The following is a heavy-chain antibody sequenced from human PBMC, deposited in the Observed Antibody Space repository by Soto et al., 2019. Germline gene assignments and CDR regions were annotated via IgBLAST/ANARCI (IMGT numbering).Heavy chain of an antibody. CDR2: IYPDDSDT. V-gene: IGHV5-51*01. Sequence: EMQLVQSGAEVKKPGESLKISCKGSGYNFATYWIGWVRQMPGKGLEWMGIIYPDDSDTRYSASCQGQVTISADKSINTADLQWSSLKASDTAMYYCARRLDTAMVDSWGQGTLVTVSS. CDR1: GYNFATYW. CDR3: ARRLDTAMVDS. D-gene: IGHD5-18*01. J-gene: IGHJ4*02.